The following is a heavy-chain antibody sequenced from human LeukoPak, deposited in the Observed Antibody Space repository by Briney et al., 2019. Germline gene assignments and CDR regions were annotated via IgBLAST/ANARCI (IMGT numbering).Heavy chain of an antibody. CDR2: IYTSGST. J-gene: IGHJ4*02. D-gene: IGHD3-9*01. V-gene: IGHV4-4*07. CDR1: GGSISSYY. Sequence: SETLSLTCTVSGGSISSYYWSWVRQPAGKGLEWIGRIYTSGSTNYNPSLKSRVTMSVDTSKNQFSLKLSSVTAADTAVYYCARHGRGYYDILTGYYAPSYYFDYWGQGTLVTVSS. CDR3: ARHGRGYYDILTGYYAPSYYFDY.